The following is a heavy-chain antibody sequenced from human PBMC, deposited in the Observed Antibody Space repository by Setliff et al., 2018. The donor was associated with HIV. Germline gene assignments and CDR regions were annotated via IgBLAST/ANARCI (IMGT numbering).Heavy chain of an antibody. D-gene: IGHD6-13*01. CDR1: GYTFTSCY. J-gene: IGHJ3*01. CDR2: INPSDGST. CDR3: AREVYSTSWFFGV. V-gene: IGHV1-46*04. Sequence: ASVMVSCKASGYTFTSCYIHWVRQVPGQGLEWMGIINPSDGSTSTTNAQKLQGRVTMTRDTSTSTVYMELSSLRSEDTALYYCAREVYSTSWFFGVWGQGTMVTVSS.